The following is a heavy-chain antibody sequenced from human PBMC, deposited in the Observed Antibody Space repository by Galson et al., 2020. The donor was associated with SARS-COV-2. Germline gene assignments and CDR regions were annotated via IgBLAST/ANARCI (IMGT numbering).Heavy chain of an antibody. Sequence: GESLKISCKGSGYDFTKYWIGWVRQMPGKGLEWMGIIYPDDSDTRYSPSFQGQVTISADKSITTAYLQWSSLKASDSAIYYCARQGRAGYANSWYDFWGQGTLVTVSS. CDR2: IYPDDSDT. J-gene: IGHJ5*01. D-gene: IGHD2-15*01. CDR1: GYDFTKYW. V-gene: IGHV5-51*01. CDR3: ARQGRAGYANSWYDF.